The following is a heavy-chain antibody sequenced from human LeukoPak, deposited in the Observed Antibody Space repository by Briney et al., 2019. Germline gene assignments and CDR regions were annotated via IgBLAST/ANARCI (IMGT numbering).Heavy chain of an antibody. Sequence: ASVKVSCKASGYTFSGYYMHRVRQAPGQGLEWMGWINPNSGGTNYAQKFQGRVTMTRDTSISTAYMELSRLRSDDTAVYYCARGGYSYGYGEDYFDYWGQGTLVTVSS. CDR2: INPNSGGT. D-gene: IGHD5-18*01. CDR1: GYTFSGYY. V-gene: IGHV1-2*02. CDR3: ARGGYSYGYGEDYFDY. J-gene: IGHJ4*02.